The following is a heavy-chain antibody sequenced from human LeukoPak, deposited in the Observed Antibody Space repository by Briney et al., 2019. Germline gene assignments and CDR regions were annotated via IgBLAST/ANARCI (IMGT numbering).Heavy chain of an antibody. D-gene: IGHD3-3*01. CDR2: IKQDGSEK. J-gene: IGHJ4*02. CDR3: ARGTYDFWSGYYSDY. Sequence: ETLSLTCTVSGASISSNNYYWGWVRQPPGKGLEWVANIKQDGSEKYYVDSVKGRFTISRDNAKNSLYLQMNSLRAEDTAVYYCARGTYDFWSGYYSDYWGQGTLVTVSS. V-gene: IGHV3-7*01. CDR1: GASISSNNYY.